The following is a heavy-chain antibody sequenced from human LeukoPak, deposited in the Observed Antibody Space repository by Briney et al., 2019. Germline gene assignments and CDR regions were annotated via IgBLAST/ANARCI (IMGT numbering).Heavy chain of an antibody. CDR3: AKEFSRPGTWDY. CDR1: GFTFSSYG. J-gene: IGHJ4*02. D-gene: IGHD6-13*01. V-gene: IGHV3-30*18. CDR2: ISYDGSNK. Sequence: GGSLRLSCAASGFTFSSYGMHWVRQAPGKGLEWVAVISYDGSNKYYADSVKGRFTISRDNSKNTLYLQMNSLGAEDTAVYYCAKEFSRPGTWDYWGQGTLVTVSS.